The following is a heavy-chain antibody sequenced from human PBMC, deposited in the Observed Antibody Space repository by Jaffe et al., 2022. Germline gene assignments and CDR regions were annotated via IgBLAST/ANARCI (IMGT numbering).Heavy chain of an antibody. Sequence: QVQLQESGPGLVKPSETLSLTCTVSGGSISSYYWSWIRQPPGKGLEWIGYIYYSGSTNYNPSLKSRVTISVDTSKNQFSLKLSSVTAADTAVYYCAGMVSSGWHNLDYWGQGTLVTVSS. CDR3: AGMVSSGWHNLDY. CDR1: GGSISSYY. J-gene: IGHJ4*02. CDR2: IYYSGST. V-gene: IGHV4-59*01. D-gene: IGHD6-19*01.